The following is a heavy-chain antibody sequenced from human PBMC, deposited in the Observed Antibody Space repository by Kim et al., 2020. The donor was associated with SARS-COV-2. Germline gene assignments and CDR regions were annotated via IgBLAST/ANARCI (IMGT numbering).Heavy chain of an antibody. D-gene: IGHD2-15*01. J-gene: IGHJ4*02. V-gene: IGHV3-33*05. CDR2: ISYDGSNK. CDR1: GFTFSSYG. Sequence: GGSLRLSCAASGFTFSSYGMHWVRQAPGKGLEWVAVISYDGSNKYYADSVKGRFTISRDNSKNTLYLQMNSLRAEDTAVYYCASRMGVYCSGGSCFSYWGQGTLVTVSS. CDR3: ASRMGVYCSGGSCFSY.